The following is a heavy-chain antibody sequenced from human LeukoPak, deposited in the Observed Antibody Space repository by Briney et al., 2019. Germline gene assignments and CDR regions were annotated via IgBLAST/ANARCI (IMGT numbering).Heavy chain of an antibody. J-gene: IGHJ4*02. V-gene: IGHV3-30*03. Sequence: PGGSLRLSCAASGFTFSSYAMSWVRQAPGKGLEWVAVISYDGSNKYYADSVKGRFTISRDNSKNTLYLQMNSLRAEDTAVYYCASNDYGDYYFDYWGQGTLVTVSS. D-gene: IGHD4-17*01. CDR1: GFTFSSYA. CDR2: ISYDGSNK. CDR3: ASNDYGDYYFDY.